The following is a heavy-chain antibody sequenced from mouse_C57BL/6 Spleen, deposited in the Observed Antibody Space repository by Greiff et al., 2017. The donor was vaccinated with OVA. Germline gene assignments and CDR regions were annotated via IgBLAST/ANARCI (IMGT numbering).Heavy chain of an antibody. Sequence: DVKLEESGPGLAKPSQTLSLTCSVTGYSITSDYWNWIRKFPGNKLEYMGYISYSGSTYYNPSLNSRISITRDTSTTPYYLQLNSVTTEDTATFYCARRGYYENMGYRGQGTSVTVSS. CDR3: ARRGYYENMGY. V-gene: IGHV3-8*01. CDR2: ISYSGST. J-gene: IGHJ4*01. CDR1: GYSITSDY. D-gene: IGHD2-3*01.